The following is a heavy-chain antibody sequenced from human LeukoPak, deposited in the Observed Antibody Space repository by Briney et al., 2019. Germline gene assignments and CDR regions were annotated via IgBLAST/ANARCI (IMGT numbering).Heavy chain of an antibody. CDR2: IHGNGETT. CDR3: GRDPNGDYVGAFEF. J-gene: IGHJ3*01. V-gene: IGHV3-23*01. Sequence: PGGSLRLSCVGSGFMFSRYGLIWVRQAPGKGLEWVSGIHGNGETTYYGDSVKGRFTISRDNSKSTLYLQTNSLRVEDTAEYFCGRDPNGDYVGAFEFWGQGTKVAVSS. CDR1: GFMFSRYG. D-gene: IGHD3-16*01.